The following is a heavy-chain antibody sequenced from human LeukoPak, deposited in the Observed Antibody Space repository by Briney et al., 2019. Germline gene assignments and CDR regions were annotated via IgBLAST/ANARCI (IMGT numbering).Heavy chain of an antibody. J-gene: IGHJ4*02. Sequence: GGSLRLSCAASGFTFSNHGMDWVRQAPGKGLEWVSGISPSGDITYYADSVKGRFTISRDNAKNTLYLQLNSLRAEDTAIYYCARSQGPYDYWGQGTLVTVSS. CDR2: ISPSGDIT. CDR3: ARSQGPYDY. V-gene: IGHV3-23*01. CDR1: GFTFSNHG.